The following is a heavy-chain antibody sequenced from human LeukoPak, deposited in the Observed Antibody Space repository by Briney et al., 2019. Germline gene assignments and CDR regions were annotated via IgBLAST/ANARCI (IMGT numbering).Heavy chain of an antibody. CDR2: IYSGGST. J-gene: IGHJ4*02. D-gene: IGHD6-19*01. V-gene: IGHV3-53*01. CDR1: GFTVSSNY. CDR3: ASGYSSGWYPFDY. Sequence: PGGSLRLSXAASGFTVSSNYMSWVCQAPGKGMEWVSVIYSGGSTYYADSVKGRFTISRDNSKNTLYLQMNSLRAEDTAVYYCASGYSSGWYPFDYWGQGTLVTVSS.